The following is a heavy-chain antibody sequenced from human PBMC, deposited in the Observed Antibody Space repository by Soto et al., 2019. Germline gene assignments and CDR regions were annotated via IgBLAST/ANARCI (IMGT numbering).Heavy chain of an antibody. Sequence: ASVKVSCKASGYTFTSYAMHWVRQAPGQRLEWMGWINAGNGNTKYSQKFQGRVTITRDTSASTAYMELSSLRSEDTAVYYCARSGGRYFNGYYMDVWGKGTTVTVSS. CDR2: INAGNGNT. CDR1: GYTFTSYA. D-gene: IGHD3-9*01. V-gene: IGHV1-3*01. CDR3: ARSGGRYFNGYYMDV. J-gene: IGHJ6*03.